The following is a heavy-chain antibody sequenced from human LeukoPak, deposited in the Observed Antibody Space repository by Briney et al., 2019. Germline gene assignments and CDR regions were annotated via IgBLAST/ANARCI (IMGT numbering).Heavy chain of an antibody. CDR1: GFTFSSYA. J-gene: IGHJ4*02. V-gene: IGHV3-23*01. Sequence: GGSLRLSCAASGFTFSSYAMSWGRQAPGKGLEWVSAISGSGGSTYYADSVKGRFTISRDNSKNTLYLQMNSLRAEDTAVYYCALDFWSVFDYWGQGTLVTVSS. CDR3: ALDFWSVFDY. CDR2: ISGSGGST. D-gene: IGHD3-3*01.